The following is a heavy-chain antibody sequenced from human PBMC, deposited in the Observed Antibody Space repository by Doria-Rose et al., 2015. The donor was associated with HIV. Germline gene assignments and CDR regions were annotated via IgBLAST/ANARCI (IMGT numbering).Heavy chain of an antibody. Sequence: QITLKESGPVLVKPTETLTLTCTVSGVSLSSPGMGVSWIPQPPGKALEWLANMFSDDERSYKTSLKSRLTISRGTSKSQVVLTMTDMDPVDTATYYCARIKSSRWYHKYYFDFWGQGTLVIVSA. D-gene: IGHD6-13*01. CDR1: GVSLSSPGMG. V-gene: IGHV2-26*01. J-gene: IGHJ4*02. CDR2: MFSDDER. CDR3: ARIKSSRWYHKYYFDF.